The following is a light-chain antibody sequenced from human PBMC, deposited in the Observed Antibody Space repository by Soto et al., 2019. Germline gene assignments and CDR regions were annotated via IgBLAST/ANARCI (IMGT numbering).Light chain of an antibody. CDR3: SSYAGSSNV. CDR1: RSDVGGYNY. J-gene: IGLJ1*01. CDR2: EVT. V-gene: IGLV2-8*01. Sequence: QSALTQPPSASGSLGQSVTISCTGTRSDVGGYNYVSWYQQHPGKAPKLLLYEVTKRPSGVPDRFSGSKSGNTASLTVSGLQAEDEADYYCSSYAGSSNVFGTGTKVTVL.